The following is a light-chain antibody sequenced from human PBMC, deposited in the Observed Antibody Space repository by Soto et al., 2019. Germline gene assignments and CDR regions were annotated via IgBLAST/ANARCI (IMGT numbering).Light chain of an antibody. J-gene: IGKJ4*01. Sequence: DIQMTQSPSSLSASVAXXVSXTCQASQDITNYLSWYQQKPGKAPKXXIYDASNLEVGVPSRFSGRGSGTDFTLTISSLQPEDIATYFCQQSDDLPLTFGGGTKVDIK. V-gene: IGKV1-33*01. CDR3: QQSDDLPLT. CDR2: DAS. CDR1: QDITNY.